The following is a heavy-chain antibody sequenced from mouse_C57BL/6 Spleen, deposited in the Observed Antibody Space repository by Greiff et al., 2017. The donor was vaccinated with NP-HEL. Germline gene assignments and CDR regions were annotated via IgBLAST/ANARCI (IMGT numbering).Heavy chain of an antibody. Sequence: EVKLLESGGGLVQPGGSLKLSCAASGFTFSDYYMYWVRQTPEKRLEWVAYISNGGGSTYYPDTVKGRFTISRDNAKNTLYLQMSRLKSEDTAMYYCARDFYYGSSYGYFDVWGTGTTVTVSS. CDR2: ISNGGGST. CDR1: GFTFSDYY. CDR3: ARDFYYGSSYGYFDV. J-gene: IGHJ1*03. D-gene: IGHD1-1*01. V-gene: IGHV5-12*01.